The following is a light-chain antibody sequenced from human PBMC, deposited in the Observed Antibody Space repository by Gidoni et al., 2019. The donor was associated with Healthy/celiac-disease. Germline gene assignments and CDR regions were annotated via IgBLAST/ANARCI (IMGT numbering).Light chain of an antibody. Sequence: QSALTQPAPVSGSPGPSITISCTGTSSDVGSYNLVSWYQQHPGKAPKLMIYEGSKRPSGVSNRFSGSKSGNTASLTISGLQAEDEADYCCCSYAGSSTWVFGGGTKLTVL. CDR1: SSDVGSYNL. J-gene: IGLJ3*02. CDR2: EGS. CDR3: CSYAGSSTWV. V-gene: IGLV2-23*01.